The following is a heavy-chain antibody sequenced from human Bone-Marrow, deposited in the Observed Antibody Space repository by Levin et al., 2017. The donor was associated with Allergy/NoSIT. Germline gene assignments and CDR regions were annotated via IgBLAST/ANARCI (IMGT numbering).Heavy chain of an antibody. Sequence: GESLKISCAASGFTFSVSALHWVRQAPGKGLEWVAVISYDGSNKLYADSVRGRFTMSRDNSENTVYLQMNSLRAEDTALYYCAREFPAATGTFGAFDIWGQGTLVTVSS. D-gene: IGHD6-13*01. CDR1: GFTFSVSA. CDR3: AREFPAATGTFGAFDI. J-gene: IGHJ3*02. V-gene: IGHV3-30*04. CDR2: ISYDGSNK.